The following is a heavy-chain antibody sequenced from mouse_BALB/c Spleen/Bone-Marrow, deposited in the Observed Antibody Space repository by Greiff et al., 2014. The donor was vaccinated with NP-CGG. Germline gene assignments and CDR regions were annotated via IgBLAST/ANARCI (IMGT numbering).Heavy chain of an antibody. CDR2: INPYNGDT. J-gene: IGHJ3*01. V-gene: IGHV1-37*01. CDR1: GYSFTGNF. D-gene: IGHD2-3*01. Sequence: EVQLQQSGPELVKPGASVKISCKASGYSFTGNFMNWVKQSQGKSLEWIGRINPYNGDTFYNQKFKGKATLTVDKSSSTAHMELLSLTSEDSAVYYCGGQDGYYGGFAYWGQGTLVTVSA. CDR3: GGQDGYYGGFAY.